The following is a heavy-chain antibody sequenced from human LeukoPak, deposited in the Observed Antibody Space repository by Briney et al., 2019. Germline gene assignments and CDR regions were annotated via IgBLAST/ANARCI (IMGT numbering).Heavy chain of an antibody. CDR3: ARDPEATVVTPVDY. CDR1: GSTFTSYG. Sequence: ASVKVSCKASGSTFTSYGISWVRQAPGQGLEWMGWISAYNGNTNYAQNLQGRVTMTTDTSTSTAYMELRSLRSDDTAVYYCARDPEATVVTPVDYWGQGTLVTVSS. CDR2: ISAYNGNT. D-gene: IGHD4-23*01. V-gene: IGHV1-18*01. J-gene: IGHJ4*02.